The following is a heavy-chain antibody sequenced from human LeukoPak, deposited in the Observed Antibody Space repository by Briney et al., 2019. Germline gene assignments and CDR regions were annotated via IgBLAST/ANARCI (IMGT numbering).Heavy chain of an antibody. D-gene: IGHD5-12*01. J-gene: IGHJ4*02. CDR3: ARDYSGYPELWGFDY. V-gene: IGHV1-2*02. CDR2: INPNSGGT. CDR1: VYTFTGYY. Sequence: GASVTVSCMASVYTFTGYYMHWVRQAPGKGREGMGWINPNSGGTHYAQKFQGRVTMTRDTSISTAYMELSRLRSDDTAVYYCARDYSGYPELWGFDYWGQGTLVTVSS.